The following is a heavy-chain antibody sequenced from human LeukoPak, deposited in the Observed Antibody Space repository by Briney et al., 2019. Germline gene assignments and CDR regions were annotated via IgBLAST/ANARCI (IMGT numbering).Heavy chain of an antibody. J-gene: IGHJ4*02. CDR2: INPNSGAT. D-gene: IGHD5-18*01. CDR3: ARGYSYGRFDY. CDR1: GYTFTGYY. Sequence: GASVKVSCKASGYTFTGYYMHWVRQAPGQGLEWMGWINPNSGATTYAQKFQGRVTMTRDRSTSTVYMELSSLRSEDTAVYYCARGYSYGRFDYWGQGTLVTVSS. V-gene: IGHV1-2*02.